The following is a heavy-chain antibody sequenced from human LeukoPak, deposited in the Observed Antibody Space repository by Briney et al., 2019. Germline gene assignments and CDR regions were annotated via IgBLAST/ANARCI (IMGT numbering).Heavy chain of an antibody. V-gene: IGHV3-66*02. Sequence: GGSLRLSCAASGFTVSSNYMSWVRQAPGKGLEGVSVIYSGGSTYYADSVKGRFTISRDNSKNTLYLQMNSLRAEDTAVYYCARNHYDFWSFFDYWGQGTLVTVSS. CDR3: ARNHYDFWSFFDY. D-gene: IGHD3-3*01. J-gene: IGHJ4*02. CDR2: IYSGGST. CDR1: GFTVSSNY.